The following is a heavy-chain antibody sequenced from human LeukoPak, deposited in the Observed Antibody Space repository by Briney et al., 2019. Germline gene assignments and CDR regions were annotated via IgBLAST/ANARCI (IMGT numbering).Heavy chain of an antibody. CDR1: GGSFSGYY. V-gene: IGHV4-34*01. D-gene: IGHD5-12*01. CDR3: ARFDLSGPRDN. J-gene: IGHJ4*02. CDR2: INHSGST. Sequence: PSETLSLTCAVYGGSFSGYYWSWIRQPPGKGLEWIGEINHSGSTNYNPSLKSRITISVDTSKNQFSLKLSSVTAADTAVYYCARFDLSGPRDNWGQGTLVTVSS.